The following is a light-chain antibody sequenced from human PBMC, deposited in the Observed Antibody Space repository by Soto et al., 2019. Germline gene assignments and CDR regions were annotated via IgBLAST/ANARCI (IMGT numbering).Light chain of an antibody. CDR3: QQYDTLLPT. CDR2: DAS. J-gene: IGKJ5*01. V-gene: IGKV1-33*01. CDR1: QDISNY. Sequence: DIQMTQSPSSLSASVGDRVTITCQASQDISNYLNWYQQKPGKAPKLLIYDASNLETGVPSRFSGSGSGTEFTFTISRLQPEDIATYYCQQYDTLLPTFGQGTRLEIK.